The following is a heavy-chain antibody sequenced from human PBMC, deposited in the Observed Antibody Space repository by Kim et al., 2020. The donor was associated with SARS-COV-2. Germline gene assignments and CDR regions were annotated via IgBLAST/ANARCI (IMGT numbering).Heavy chain of an antibody. V-gene: IGHV3-9*01. J-gene: IGHJ4*02. Sequence: GGSLRLSCAASGFTFGDYSMVWVRQAPGKGLEWISLINWNGAGLAYTDSVRGRFTVSRDNARNSLYLQMNSLRSEDTATYYCAKGATRHFDYWGQGVVVSVPA. CDR3: AKGATRHFDY. CDR1: GFTFGDYS. CDR2: INWNGAGL. D-gene: IGHD3-16*01.